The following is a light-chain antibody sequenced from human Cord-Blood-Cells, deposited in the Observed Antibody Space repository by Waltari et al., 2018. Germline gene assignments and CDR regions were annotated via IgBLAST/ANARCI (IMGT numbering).Light chain of an antibody. Sequence: SYELTQPPSVSVSPGQTASITCSGDKLGDKYACWYQQKPGQSPVLVIYQDSKRPSGIPERFSGSNSGNTATLTISGTQAMDEADYYYQAWDSSNYVFGTG. J-gene: IGLJ1*01. CDR2: QDS. V-gene: IGLV3-1*01. CDR3: QAWDSSNYV. CDR1: KLGDKY.